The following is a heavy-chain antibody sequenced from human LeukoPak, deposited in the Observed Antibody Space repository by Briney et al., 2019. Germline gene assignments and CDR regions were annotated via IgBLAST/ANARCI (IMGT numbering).Heavy chain of an antibody. CDR1: GFTFSSYA. CDR3: ARGWYSSSWSALDY. V-gene: IGHV3-23*01. CDR2: ISGSGDST. J-gene: IGHJ4*02. Sequence: GGSLRLSCAASGFTFSSYAMSWVRQAPGKGLEWVSAISGSGDSTYYGDSVKGRFTISRDNSKNTLYLQMNSLRAEDTAVYYCARGWYSSSWSALDYWGQGTLVTVSS. D-gene: IGHD6-13*01.